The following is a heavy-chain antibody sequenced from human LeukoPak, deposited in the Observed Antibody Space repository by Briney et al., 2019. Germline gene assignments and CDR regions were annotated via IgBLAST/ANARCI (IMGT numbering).Heavy chain of an antibody. CDR2: ISSNGGST. CDR3: AREYYYDSSGYPDY. V-gene: IGHV3-64*01. Sequence: GGSLRPSCAASGFTFSSYAMHWVRQAPGKGLEYVSAISSNGGSTYYANSVKGRFTISRDNSKNTLYLQMGGLRAEDMAVYYCAREYYYDSSGYPDYWGQGTLVTVSS. J-gene: IGHJ4*02. CDR1: GFTFSSYA. D-gene: IGHD3-22*01.